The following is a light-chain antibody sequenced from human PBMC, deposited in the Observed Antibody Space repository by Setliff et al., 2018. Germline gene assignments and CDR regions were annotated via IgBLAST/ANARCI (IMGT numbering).Light chain of an antibody. CDR3: CLYAGSNVHVL. J-gene: IGLJ2*01. CDR2: DVT. V-gene: IGLV2-11*01. CDR1: SSDIGGYDY. Sequence: SVLTQPRSVSGSPGQSVTISCTGTSSDIGGYDYVSWYQHHPDKAPKLIIYDVTERPSGVPDRFSASKSGNTASLTISGLLAEDEADYYCCLYAGSNVHVLFGGGTK.